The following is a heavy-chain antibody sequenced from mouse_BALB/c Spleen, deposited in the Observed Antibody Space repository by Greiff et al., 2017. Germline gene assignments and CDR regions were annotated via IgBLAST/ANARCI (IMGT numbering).Heavy chain of an antibody. J-gene: IGHJ3*01. CDR1: GYSITSDYA. D-gene: IGHD1-1*01. CDR2: ISYSGST. CDR3: ARYGSSPWFAY. Sequence: EVKLLESGPGLVKPSQSLSLTCTVTGYSITSDYAWNWIRQFPGNKLEWMGYISYSGSTSYNPSLKSRISITRDTSKNQFFLQLNSVTTEDTATYYCARYGSSPWFAYWGQGTLVTVSA. V-gene: IGHV3-2*02.